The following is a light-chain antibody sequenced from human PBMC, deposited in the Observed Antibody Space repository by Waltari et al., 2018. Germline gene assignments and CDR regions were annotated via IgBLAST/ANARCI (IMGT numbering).Light chain of an antibody. CDR3: LLSYAGARV. J-gene: IGLJ3*02. CDR2: DGI. V-gene: IGLV7-46*01. Sequence: QAVVTQEPSLTVSPGGTVTLTCGSSTGPVTNHHFPSWFQQKPGQAPRALIYDGINRQSWTPARFSASLVGGKAALTLSGAQPEDETVYYCLLSYAGARVFGGGTKLTVL. CDR1: TGPVTNHHF.